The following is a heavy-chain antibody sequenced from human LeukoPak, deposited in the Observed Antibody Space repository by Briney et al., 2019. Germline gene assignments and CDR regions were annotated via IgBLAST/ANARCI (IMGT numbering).Heavy chain of an antibody. V-gene: IGHV4-38-2*02. Sequence: PSETLSLTCTVSGYSISSGYYWGWIRQPPGKGLEWIGSIYHSGSTYYNPSLKSRVTISVDTSNNQFSLKLSSVTAADTAVYYCARGLEWFGSDYWGQGTLVTVSS. D-gene: IGHD3-10*01. CDR1: GYSISSGYY. CDR2: IYHSGST. CDR3: ARGLEWFGSDY. J-gene: IGHJ4*02.